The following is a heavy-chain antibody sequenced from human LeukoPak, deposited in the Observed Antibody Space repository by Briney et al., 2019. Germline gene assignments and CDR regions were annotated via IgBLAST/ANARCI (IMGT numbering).Heavy chain of an antibody. CDR2: IIPILGIA. V-gene: IGHV1-69*04. J-gene: IGHJ6*02. CDR3: ARDYSNYNYYYGMDV. Sequence: ASVKVSCKASGGTFSSYAISWVRQAPGQGLGWMGRIIPILGIANYAQKFQGRVTITADKSTSTAYMELSSLRSEDTAVYYCARDYSNYNYYYGMDVWGQGTTVTVSS. D-gene: IGHD4-4*01. CDR1: GGTFSSYA.